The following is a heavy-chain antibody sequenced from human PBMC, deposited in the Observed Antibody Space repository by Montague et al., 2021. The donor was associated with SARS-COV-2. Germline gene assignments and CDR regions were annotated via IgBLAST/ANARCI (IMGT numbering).Heavy chain of an antibody. Sequence: SETLSLTCTVSGGSISGYYWTWMRQPPGKGLEWLGHIYYTGSTKYNPSLKSRVTISIDTSKNQFSLKVSSVTAADTAVYYCARDLSSSWSYWFDPWGQGTLVTVSS. CDR1: GGSISGYY. D-gene: IGHD6-13*01. J-gene: IGHJ5*02. V-gene: IGHV4-59*12. CDR3: ARDLSSSWSYWFDP. CDR2: IYYTGST.